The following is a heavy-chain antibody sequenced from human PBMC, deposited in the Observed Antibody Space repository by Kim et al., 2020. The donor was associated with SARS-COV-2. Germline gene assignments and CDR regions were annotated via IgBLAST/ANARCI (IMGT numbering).Heavy chain of an antibody. J-gene: IGHJ4*02. V-gene: IGHV3-33*05. Sequence: GGSLRLSCAASGFTFSSYGMHWVRQAPGKGLEWVAVISYDGSNKYYADSVKGRFTISRDNSKNTLYLQMNSLRAEDTAVYYCARGFLSRAAAGTLRWGQGTLVTVSS. D-gene: IGHD6-13*01. CDR3: ARGFLSRAAAGTLR. CDR2: ISYDGSNK. CDR1: GFTFSSYG.